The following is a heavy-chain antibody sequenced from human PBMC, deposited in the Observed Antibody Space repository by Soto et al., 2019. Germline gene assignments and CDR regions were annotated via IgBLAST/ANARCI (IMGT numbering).Heavy chain of an antibody. Sequence: ASLTLFWEHYCSPFTSYGMSWVRQAPGRGLEWMGWISADNGNTNSAQKLEGIVTMTTDTPTSTAYIELRSLSSDDTAVYYCAGNWYFSGVRCYNCFVPWCKRTLVTIAS. CDR1: CSPFTSYG. CDR3: AGNWYFSGVRCYNCFVP. CDR2: ISADNGNT. J-gene: IGHJ5*02. D-gene: IGHD6-25*01. V-gene: IGHV1-18*01.